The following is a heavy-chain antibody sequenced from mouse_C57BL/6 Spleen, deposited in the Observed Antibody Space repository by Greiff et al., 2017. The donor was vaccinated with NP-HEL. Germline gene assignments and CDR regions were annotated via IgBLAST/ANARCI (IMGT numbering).Heavy chain of an antibody. CDR3: AREDLLLRYFDY. CDR1: GYTFTSYW. CDR2: IDPSDSET. J-gene: IGHJ2*01. D-gene: IGHD1-1*01. V-gene: IGHV1-52*01. Sequence: QVQLQQPGAELVRPGSSVKLSCKASGYTFTSYWMHWVKQRPIQGLEWIGNIDPSDSETHSNQKFKDKATLTVDKSSSTAYMQLSSLTSEDSAVYYGAREDLLLRYFDYWGKGTTLTVSS.